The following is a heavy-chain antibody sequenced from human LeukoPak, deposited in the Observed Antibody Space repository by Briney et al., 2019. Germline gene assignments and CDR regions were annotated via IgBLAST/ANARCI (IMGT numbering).Heavy chain of an antibody. CDR3: ASGYCSGGSCYSPSDY. D-gene: IGHD2-15*01. Sequence: ASVKVSCKASGYAFTSYYMHWVRQAPGQGLEWMGLINPSGGITDYAQKFHGRVTMTRDMSTSTVYMELSSLRSEDTAVYYCASGYCSGGSCYSPSDYWGQGTLVTVSS. V-gene: IGHV1-46*01. CDR2: INPSGGIT. CDR1: GYAFTSYY. J-gene: IGHJ4*02.